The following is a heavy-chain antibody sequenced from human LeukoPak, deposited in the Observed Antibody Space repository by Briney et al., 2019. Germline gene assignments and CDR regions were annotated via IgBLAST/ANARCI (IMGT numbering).Heavy chain of an antibody. Sequence: PGGSLRLSCAASGFTFSSYGMHWVRQAPGKGLEWVAFIRYDGSNKYYAASVKGRFTISRDNSKNTLYLQMNSLRAEDTAVYYCAKDRSGSYSQGLDYWGQGTLVTVSS. V-gene: IGHV3-30*02. J-gene: IGHJ4*02. CDR3: AKDRSGSYSQGLDY. D-gene: IGHD1-26*01. CDR2: IRYDGSNK. CDR1: GFTFSSYG.